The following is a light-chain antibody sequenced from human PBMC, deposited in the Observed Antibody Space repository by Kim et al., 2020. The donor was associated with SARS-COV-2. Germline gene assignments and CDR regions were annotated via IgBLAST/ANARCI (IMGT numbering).Light chain of an antibody. J-gene: IGLJ1*01. Sequence: SYELTQPPSVSVSPGQTASITCSGDKLGDKYACWYQKKPGQSPVLVIYQDSKRPSGIPERFSGSNSGNTATLTISGTQAMDEADYYCQAWDSSTYVFGTGTKVTV. CDR3: QAWDSSTYV. CDR2: QDS. V-gene: IGLV3-1*01. CDR1: KLGDKY.